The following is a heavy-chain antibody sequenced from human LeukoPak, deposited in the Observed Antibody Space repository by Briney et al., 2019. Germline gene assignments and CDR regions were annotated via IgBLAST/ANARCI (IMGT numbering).Heavy chain of an antibody. CDR3: ARGGGAPDY. J-gene: IGHJ4*02. CDR2: ISGSGGST. V-gene: IGHV3-23*01. Sequence: GGSLRLSCAASGFTFSSNAMSWVRQAPGKGLEWVSGISGSGGSTYYADSVKGRFTISRDNAKNSLYLQMNSLRAEDTAVYYCARGGGAPDYWGQGTLVTVSS. D-gene: IGHD3-16*01. CDR1: GFTFSSNA.